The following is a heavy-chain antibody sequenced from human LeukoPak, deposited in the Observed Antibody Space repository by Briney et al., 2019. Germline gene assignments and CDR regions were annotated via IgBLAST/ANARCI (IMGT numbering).Heavy chain of an antibody. CDR2: ISGGGGST. Sequence: GGSLRLSCAASGFSFSCYAMSWVRQAPGKGLEWVSAISGGGGSTYYAASVKGRFTISRDNSKNTLYLQMNSLRAGDTAVYYCAKDRVWENDAFDIWGQGTTVTVSS. D-gene: IGHD1-26*01. V-gene: IGHV3-23*01. J-gene: IGHJ3*02. CDR1: GFSFSCYA. CDR3: AKDRVWENDAFDI.